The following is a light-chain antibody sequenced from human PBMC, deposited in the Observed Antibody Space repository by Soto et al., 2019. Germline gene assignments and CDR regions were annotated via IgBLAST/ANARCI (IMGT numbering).Light chain of an antibody. Sequence: EIVLTQSPGTLSLSPGERVTLSCRASQTVNANFLAWYQQKPGQAPRLLIYGVSNRAPGIPDRFSGSGSGTDITLTISRLEPEDFAVYYCHQSGDSPTFGQGTKVDIK. CDR1: QTVNANF. CDR2: GVS. CDR3: HQSGDSPT. J-gene: IGKJ1*01. V-gene: IGKV3-20*01.